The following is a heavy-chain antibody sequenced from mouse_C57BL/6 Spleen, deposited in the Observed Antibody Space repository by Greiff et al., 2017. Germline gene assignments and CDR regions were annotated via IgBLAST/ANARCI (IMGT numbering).Heavy chain of an antibody. J-gene: IGHJ2*01. CDR1: GYTFTSYW. V-gene: IGHV1-53*01. CDR3: ARGTTVVATEDYFDY. CDR2: INPSNGGT. D-gene: IGHD1-1*01. Sequence: QVHVKQPGTELVKPGASVKLSCKASGYTFTSYWMHWVKQRPGQGLEWIGNINPSNGGTNYNEKFKSKATLTVDKSSSTAYMQLSSLTSEDSAVYYCARGTTVVATEDYFDYWGQGTTLTVSS.